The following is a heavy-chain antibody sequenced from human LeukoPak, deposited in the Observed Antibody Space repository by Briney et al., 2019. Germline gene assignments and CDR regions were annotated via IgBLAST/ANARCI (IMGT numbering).Heavy chain of an antibody. Sequence: GGSLRLSCAASGFSFRDYWMGWGRQAPGKGLEWVANIKQGGSVKYYVDSLKGRFTISRDNDRNSVYLQMNSLRAEDTAVYYCARIGYSSSSFDYWGQGTLVTVSS. V-gene: IGHV3-7*01. CDR1: GFSFRDYW. CDR2: IKQGGSVK. D-gene: IGHD6-6*01. J-gene: IGHJ4*02. CDR3: ARIGYSSSSFDY.